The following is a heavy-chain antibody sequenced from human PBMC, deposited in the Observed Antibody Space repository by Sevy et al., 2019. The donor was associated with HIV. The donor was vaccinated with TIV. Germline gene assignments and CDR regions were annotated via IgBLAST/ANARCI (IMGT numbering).Heavy chain of an antibody. J-gene: IGHJ4*02. CDR3: AKDWRVVRGVGYYFDY. D-gene: IGHD3-10*01. V-gene: IGHV3-23*01. CDR1: GFTLSSYA. Sequence: GGSLRLSCAASGFTLSSYAMSWVRQAPGKGLEWVSAISGSGGSTYYADSVKGRFTISRDNSKNTLYLQMNSLRAEDTAVYYCAKDWRVVRGVGYYFDYWGQGALVTVSS. CDR2: ISGSGGST.